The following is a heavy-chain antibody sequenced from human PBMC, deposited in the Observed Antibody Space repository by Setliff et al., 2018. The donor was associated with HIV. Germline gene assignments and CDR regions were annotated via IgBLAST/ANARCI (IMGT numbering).Heavy chain of an antibody. CDR3: ASSTVTRYYYYMDV. CDR2: IYPGDSDT. J-gene: IGHJ6*03. CDR1: GYRFTSYW. V-gene: IGHV5-51*01. D-gene: IGHD4-17*01. Sequence: GESLKISCKGSGYRFTSYWIGWVRQMPGKGLEWMGIIYPGDSDTRYSPSFQGQVTISVDKSISTAYLQWRSLKASDTAIYYCASSTVTRYYYYMDVWGKGTTVTVSS.